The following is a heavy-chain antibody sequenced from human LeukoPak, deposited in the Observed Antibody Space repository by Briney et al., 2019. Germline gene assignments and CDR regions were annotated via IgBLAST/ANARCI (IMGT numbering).Heavy chain of an antibody. CDR1: GFTFSNYA. Sequence: GGSLRLSCAASGFTFSNYAMSWVRQAPGEGLEWVSAFSGSGGSTYYADSVKGRFTISRDNSKNTLYLQMNSLRAEDTAVYYCAKDVGYCSSTTCYKPFDYWGQGVLVTVSS. CDR3: AKDVGYCSSTTCYKPFDY. CDR2: FSGSGGST. D-gene: IGHD2-2*02. J-gene: IGHJ4*02. V-gene: IGHV3-23*01.